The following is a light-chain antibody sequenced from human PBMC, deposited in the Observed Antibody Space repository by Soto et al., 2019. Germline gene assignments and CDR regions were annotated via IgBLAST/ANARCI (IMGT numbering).Light chain of an antibody. V-gene: IGKV3-11*01. CDR2: DGS. J-gene: IGKJ4*01. CDR3: QQRSNWPLT. CDR1: QRVSSY. Sequence: EIVWTQSPATLSWSPGERATLSCRASQRVSSYLAWYQQRPGQAPRLLIYDGSSRATGIPARFSGSGFGTDFTLTIASLEPEDFAVYYCQQRSNWPLTFGGGTKVDIK.